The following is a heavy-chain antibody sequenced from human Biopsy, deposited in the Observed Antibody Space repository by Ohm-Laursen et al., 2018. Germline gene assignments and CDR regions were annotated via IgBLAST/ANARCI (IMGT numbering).Heavy chain of an antibody. D-gene: IGHD6-19*01. CDR1: GGSISGSY. Sequence: GTLSLTCTVSGGSISGSYRSWIRQAPGKGLEWIGYIPYSRDTNYNPSLKSRITISVDTSKNQFSLELTSVTAADTAVYYCAKHGSGWTGDDAFHIWGQGTMVTVSS. J-gene: IGHJ3*02. CDR3: AKHGSGWTGDDAFHI. CDR2: IPYSRDT. V-gene: IGHV4-59*08.